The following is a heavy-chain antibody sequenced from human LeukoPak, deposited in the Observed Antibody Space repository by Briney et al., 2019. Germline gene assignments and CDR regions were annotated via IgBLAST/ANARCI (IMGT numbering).Heavy chain of an antibody. CDR2: IYSGGST. D-gene: IGHD4-17*01. CDR1: GFTVSSNY. CDR3: ARDPPTVTHNFDY. J-gene: IGHJ4*02. Sequence: PGGSLRLSCAASGFTVSSNYMSWVRQAPGKGLEWVSVIYSGGSTYYADSVKGRFTISRDNSKNTLYLQMNSLRAEDTAVYYCARDPPTVTHNFDYWGQGTLVTVSS. V-gene: IGHV3-66*01.